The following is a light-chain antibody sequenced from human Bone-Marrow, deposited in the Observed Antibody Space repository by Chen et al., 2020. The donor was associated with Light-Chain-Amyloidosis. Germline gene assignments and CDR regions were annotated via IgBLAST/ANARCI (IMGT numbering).Light chain of an antibody. V-gene: IGKV3-20*01. Sequence: EIVLTQSPGTLSLSPGEGANLSCRASQTISSNYLTWYQQKVGQAPRLLIYGSSSRATGIPDRFTRSGSGTAFYRTINRLEPEDFAMYYCQQYGTSPRTFGGGTKVEI. CDR2: GSS. CDR3: QQYGTSPRT. CDR1: QTISSNY. J-gene: IGKJ4*01.